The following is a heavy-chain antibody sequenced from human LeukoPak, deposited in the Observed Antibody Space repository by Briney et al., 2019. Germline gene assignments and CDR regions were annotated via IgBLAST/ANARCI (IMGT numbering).Heavy chain of an antibody. Sequence: GGSLRLSCAASGFTVSSNYMSWVRQAPGKGLEWVSVIYSGGSTYYADSMKGRFTISRDNSKNTLYLQMNSLRAEDTAVYYCARDSSGYDAFDIWGQGTMVTVSS. V-gene: IGHV3-66*02. J-gene: IGHJ3*02. CDR3: ARDSSGYDAFDI. CDR1: GFTVSSNY. CDR2: IYSGGST. D-gene: IGHD3-22*01.